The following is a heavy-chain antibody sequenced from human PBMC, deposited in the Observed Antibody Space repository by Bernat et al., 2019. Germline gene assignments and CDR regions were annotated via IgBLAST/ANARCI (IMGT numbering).Heavy chain of an antibody. CDR2: ISYDGSNK. D-gene: IGHD3-3*01. Sequence: QVQLVESGGGVVQPGRSLRLSCAASGFTFSSYAMHWVRQAPGKGLEWVAVISYDGSNKYYADSVKGRFTISRDNSKNTLYLQMNSLRAEDTAVYYCVRQSAYDFWSGYYFDYWGQGTLVTVSS. V-gene: IGHV3-30*01. CDR3: VRQSAYDFWSGYYFDY. J-gene: IGHJ4*02. CDR1: GFTFSSYA.